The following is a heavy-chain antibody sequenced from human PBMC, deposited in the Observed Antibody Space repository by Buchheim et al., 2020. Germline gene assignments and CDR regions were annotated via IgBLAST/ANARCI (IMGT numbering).Heavy chain of an antibody. D-gene: IGHD6-13*01. CDR2: INPSGAGT. CDR3: ARDRGAAAGTSPGY. J-gene: IGHJ4*02. Sequence: QVQLVQSGAEVKKPGASVKVSCKASGYTFTSYYVHWVRQAPGQGLEWMGIINPSGAGTSYSQKFQGRGTMTRDTSTSTVSMELSSLRSEDTAVYYCARDRGAAAGTSPGYWGQGTL. CDR1: GYTFTSYY. V-gene: IGHV1-46*01.